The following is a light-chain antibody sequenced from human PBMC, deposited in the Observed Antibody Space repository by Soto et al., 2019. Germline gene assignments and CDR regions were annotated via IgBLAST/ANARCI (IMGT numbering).Light chain of an antibody. CDR3: QKYNSAPKT. V-gene: IGKV1-27*01. Sequence: DIQMTQSPSSLSASVGDRVTITCRASQGIRNYLAWYQQKPGKAPKLLIYGATTLQSGVPSRFSGSGSGTDLTLTINSLQPEDVAIYYCQKYNSAPKTFGQGTKVQIK. CDR1: QGIRNY. CDR2: GAT. J-gene: IGKJ1*01.